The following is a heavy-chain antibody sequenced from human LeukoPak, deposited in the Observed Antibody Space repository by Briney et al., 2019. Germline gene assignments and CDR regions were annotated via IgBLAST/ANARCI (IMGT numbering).Heavy chain of an antibody. CDR2: ISNDGNNK. CDR1: GFTFSSYG. J-gene: IGHJ4*02. Sequence: GGSLRLSCAASGFTFSSYGMRWVRQAPGKGLEWVAAISNDGNNKFYTDSVKGRFTMSRDKPKNTMNLQMNSLRAEDTAVYYCAKGGGSSGRPYYFDHWGQGTLVTVSS. V-gene: IGHV3-30*18. D-gene: IGHD6-19*01. CDR3: AKGGGSSGRPYYFDH.